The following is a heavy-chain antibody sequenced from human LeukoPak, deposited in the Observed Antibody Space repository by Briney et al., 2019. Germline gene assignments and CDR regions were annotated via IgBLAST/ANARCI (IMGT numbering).Heavy chain of an antibody. CDR3: ARDKHNPNCSGGRCYSYFFDS. Sequence: SETLSLTCSVSGVSISNSYWTWIRQPPGKGLEFIGYISKGGSTDYNPSLKSRVTISVDTSKNQVSLKLTTVTAADTAVYYCARDKHNPNCSGGRCYSYFFDSWGQGTLVTVSS. D-gene: IGHD2-15*01. CDR1: GVSISNSY. V-gene: IGHV4-59*01. J-gene: IGHJ4*02. CDR2: ISKGGST.